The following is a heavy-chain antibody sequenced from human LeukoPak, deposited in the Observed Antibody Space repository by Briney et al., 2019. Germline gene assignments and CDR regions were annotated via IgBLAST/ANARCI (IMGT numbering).Heavy chain of an antibody. Sequence: TGGSLRLSCAASGFTFSSYAMSWVRQAPGKGLEWVSAITGSGGSTYYADSVKGRFTISRDNSKKTLYVQMNSLRAEDTAVYYCATERNWVFDYWGQGTLVTVSS. CDR3: ATERNWVFDY. J-gene: IGHJ4*02. CDR1: GFTFSSYA. D-gene: IGHD7-27*01. V-gene: IGHV3-23*01. CDR2: ITGSGGST.